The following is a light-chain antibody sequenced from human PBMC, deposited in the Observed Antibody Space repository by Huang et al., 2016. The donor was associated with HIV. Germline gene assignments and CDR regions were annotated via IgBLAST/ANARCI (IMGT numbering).Light chain of an antibody. Sequence: EIVLTQSPGTLSLSPGERATLSCRASQSVSSSYLAWYQQKPGQAPRLLLYGASSRDTGIPDRFSGSGSGTDFTLTISRLEPEDFSVYYCQQYDSSPWTFGQGTRVEIK. J-gene: IGKJ1*01. V-gene: IGKV3-20*01. CDR2: GAS. CDR3: QQYDSSPWT. CDR1: QSVSSSY.